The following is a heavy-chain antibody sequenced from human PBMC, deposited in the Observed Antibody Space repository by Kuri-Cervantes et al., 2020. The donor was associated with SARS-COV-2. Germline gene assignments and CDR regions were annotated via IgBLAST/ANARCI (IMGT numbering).Heavy chain of an antibody. J-gene: IGHJ4*02. D-gene: IGHD1-1*01. CDR1: GFTFSSYA. CDR2: IPYDGSNK. V-gene: IGHV3-30-3*01. CDR3: VRDGDHWNFDY. Sequence: GESLKISCVASGFTFSSYAMHWVRQAPGKGLEWVAVIPYDGSNKYYADSVKGRFTISRDNSKNTLYLQMNSLRAEDTAVYYCVRDGDHWNFDYWGQGTLVTVSS.